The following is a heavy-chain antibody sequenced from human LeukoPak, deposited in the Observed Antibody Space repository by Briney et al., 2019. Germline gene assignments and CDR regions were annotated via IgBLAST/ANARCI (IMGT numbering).Heavy chain of an antibody. CDR2: ISSSSSYI. V-gene: IGHV3-21*01. Sequence: GGSLRLSCAASGFTFSSYSVNWVRQAPGKGLEWVSSISSSSSYIYYADSVKGRFTISRDNAKNSLYLQMNSLRAEDTAVYYCASHLHYDILTGYFYGMDVWGQGTTVTVSS. CDR3: ASHLHYDILTGYFYGMDV. CDR1: GFTFSSYS. J-gene: IGHJ6*02. D-gene: IGHD3-9*01.